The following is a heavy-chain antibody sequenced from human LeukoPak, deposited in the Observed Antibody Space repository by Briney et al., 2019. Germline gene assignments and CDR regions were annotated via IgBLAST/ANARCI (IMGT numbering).Heavy chain of an antibody. V-gene: IGHV1-2*02. CDR3: ARENNSGWYRKAAFDY. CDR1: GYTFTGYY. CDR2: INPNGGGT. D-gene: IGHD6-19*01. Sequence: ASVKVSCKASGYTFTGYYIHWVRQAPGQGLEWMGWINPNGGGTNYAQKFQGRVTLTRDTSISTAYMEVNSLESDDTAVYHCARENNSGWYRKAAFDYWGQGTLVTVTS. J-gene: IGHJ4*02.